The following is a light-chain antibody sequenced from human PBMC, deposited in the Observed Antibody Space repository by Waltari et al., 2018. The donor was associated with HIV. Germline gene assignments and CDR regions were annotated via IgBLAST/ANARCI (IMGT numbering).Light chain of an antibody. CDR2: SNN. CDR1: SNKVGNQG. CDR3: SAWDSSLSAVV. J-gene: IGLJ2*01. Sequence: QAGLTQPPPVSKGLRQTATLTCTGNSNKVGNQGAAGLQQNQGHPPTLLSHSNNNRPSGISERFSAPRAGNTASLTITGLQPEDEADYYCSAWDSSLSAVVFGGGTKLTGL. V-gene: IGLV10-54*04.